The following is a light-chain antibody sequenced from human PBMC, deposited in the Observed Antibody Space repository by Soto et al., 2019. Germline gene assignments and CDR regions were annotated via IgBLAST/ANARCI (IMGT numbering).Light chain of an antibody. V-gene: IGKV3-20*01. Sequence: EILLTQSPGTLSLSPGERATLSCRTSQSVSSSHFVCYQQKPGQPPRLLIYGSSSRATDISDRFSGSGAGTDFTLTISRMEPEDFAVYYCHQRCISPPTFGQGTKVEIK. J-gene: IGKJ1*01. CDR3: HQRCISPPT. CDR1: QSVSSSH. CDR2: GSS.